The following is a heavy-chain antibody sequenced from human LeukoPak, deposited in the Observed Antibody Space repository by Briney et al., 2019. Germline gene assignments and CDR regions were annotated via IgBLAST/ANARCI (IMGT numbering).Heavy chain of an antibody. CDR2: ISGSGGST. D-gene: IGHD3-22*01. V-gene: IGHV3-23*01. Sequence: GGSLRLSCAASGFTFSSYAMSWVRQAPGKGLEWVSAISGSGGSTYYADSVKGRFTISRDNSKNTLYLQMNSLRAEDTAVYYCAKDSDSSAYYSSGALDVWGQGTTVTVSS. CDR3: AKDSDSSAYYSSGALDV. J-gene: IGHJ6*02. CDR1: GFTFSSYA.